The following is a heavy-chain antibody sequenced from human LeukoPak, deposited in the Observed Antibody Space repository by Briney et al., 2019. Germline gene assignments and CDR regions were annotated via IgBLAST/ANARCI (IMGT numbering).Heavy chain of an antibody. J-gene: IGHJ4*02. CDR3: VTYYFDSSGPKKNY. Sequence: SETLSLTCAVYGVSFSDYYWSWIRQPPGKGLEWIGEINHSGSTNYNPSLKSRVTISVDTSKKQFSLKLSSVTAADTAVYYCVTYYFDSSGPKKNYWGQGTLVTVSS. CDR1: GVSFSDYY. D-gene: IGHD3-22*01. V-gene: IGHV4-34*01. CDR2: INHSGST.